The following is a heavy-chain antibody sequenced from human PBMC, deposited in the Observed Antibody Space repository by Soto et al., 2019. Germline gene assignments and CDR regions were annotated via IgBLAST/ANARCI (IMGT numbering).Heavy chain of an antibody. CDR2: ISYDGSNR. D-gene: IGHD3-9*01. Sequence: QVQLVESGGGVVQPGRSLRLSCAASGFTFSNYGMHWVRQAPGKGLEWVAVISYDGSNRYYADSVKGRFTISRDNSKNTVYLQVNSLRAEDTAVYYCAISGADILTGYYYYWGQGTLVTVSS. CDR3: AISGADILTGYYYY. V-gene: IGHV3-30*03. J-gene: IGHJ4*02. CDR1: GFTFSNYG.